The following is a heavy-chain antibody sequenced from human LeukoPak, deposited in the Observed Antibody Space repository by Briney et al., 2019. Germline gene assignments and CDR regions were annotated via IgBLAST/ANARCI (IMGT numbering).Heavy chain of an antibody. D-gene: IGHD6-6*01. J-gene: IGHJ5*02. CDR1: GETFSGYY. CDR3: ARGRFRIAARPMYNWLDP. Sequence: SETLSLTCVVHGETFSGYYWSWIRQPPGKGLEWIGEINHSGSTNYNPSLKSRVTMSVDTSKNQFSLKLSSVTAADTAVYYCARGRFRIAARPMYNWLDPWGQGTLLTVSS. V-gene: IGHV4-34*01. CDR2: INHSGST.